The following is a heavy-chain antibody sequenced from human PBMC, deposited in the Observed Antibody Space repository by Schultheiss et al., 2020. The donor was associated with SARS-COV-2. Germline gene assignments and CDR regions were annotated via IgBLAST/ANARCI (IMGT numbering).Heavy chain of an antibody. D-gene: IGHD2-2*01. V-gene: IGHV3-30*01. J-gene: IGHJ4*02. CDR2: ISYDGSNK. CDR3: ARDGEVVVVPAAITGSFDY. CDR1: GFTFSSYA. Sequence: GGSLRLSCAASGFTFSSYAMHWVRQAPGKGLEWVAVISYDGSNKYYADSVKGRFTISRDNSKNTLYLQMNSLRAEDTAVYYCARDGEVVVVPAAITGSFDYWGQGTLVTVSS.